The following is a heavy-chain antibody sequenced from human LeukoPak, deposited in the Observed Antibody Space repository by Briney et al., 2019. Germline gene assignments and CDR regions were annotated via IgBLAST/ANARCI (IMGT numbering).Heavy chain of an antibody. CDR1: GFTFSDYY. CDR2: ISSSGSTI. J-gene: IGHJ3*02. V-gene: IGHV3-11*04. D-gene: IGHD3-3*01. Sequence: GGSLRLSCAASGFTFSDYYMSWIRQAPGKGLEWVSYISSSGSTIYYADSVKGRFTISMDNAKNSLYLQMNSLRAEDTAVYYCAREKIFNFWSGYYKSDDAFDIWGQGTMVTVSS. CDR3: AREKIFNFWSGYYKSDDAFDI.